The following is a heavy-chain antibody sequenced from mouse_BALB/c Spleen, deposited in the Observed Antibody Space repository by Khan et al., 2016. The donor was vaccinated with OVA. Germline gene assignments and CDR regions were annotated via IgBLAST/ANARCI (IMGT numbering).Heavy chain of an antibody. D-gene: IGHD2-3*01. CDR3: EHEGWSVEPY. CDR1: GLTFNNSV. J-gene: IGHJ3*01. Sequence: EVELVESGGYLVKPGGSLKVSCAASGLTFNNSVMSWVRQTPEKRLEWVASIGGGGSTFYADIVKGPFTISSKYARNIQYLQSSSMRSEDTAMYCCEHEGWSVEPYWGQGTLVTVSA. V-gene: IGHV5-6-5*01. CDR2: IGGGGST.